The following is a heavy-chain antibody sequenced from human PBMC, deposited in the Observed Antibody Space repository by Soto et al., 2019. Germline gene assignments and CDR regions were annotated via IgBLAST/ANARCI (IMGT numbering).Heavy chain of an antibody. CDR2: INHSGST. Sequence: PSETLSLTCAVYGGSFSGYYWSWIRQPPGKGLEWIGEINHSGSTNYNPSLKSRVTISVDTSKNQFSLKLSSVTAADTAVYYCARRPGDKNWFDPWGQGTLVTVSS. CDR1: GGSFSGYY. J-gene: IGHJ5*02. V-gene: IGHV4-34*01. D-gene: IGHD3-16*01. CDR3: ARRPGDKNWFDP.